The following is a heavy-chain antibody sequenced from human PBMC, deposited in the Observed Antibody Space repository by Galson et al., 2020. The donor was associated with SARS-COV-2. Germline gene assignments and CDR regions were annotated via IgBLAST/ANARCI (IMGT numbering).Heavy chain of an antibody. V-gene: IGHV2-70*01. CDR2: IDWDDDN. D-gene: IGHD3-10*01. Sequence: SGPTLVKPTQTLTLTCTFSGFSLSTSGMCVSWIRQPPGKALEWLALIDWDDDNYYSTSLKTRLTISKDTSKNQVVLTMTNMDPVDTATYYCARITMVRGVLGPIDAFDIWGQGTMVTVSS. J-gene: IGHJ3*02. CDR3: ARITMVRGVLGPIDAFDI. CDR1: GFSLSTSGMC.